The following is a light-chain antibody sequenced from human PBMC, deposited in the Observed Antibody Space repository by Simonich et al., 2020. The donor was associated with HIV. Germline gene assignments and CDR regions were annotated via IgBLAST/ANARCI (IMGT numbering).Light chain of an antibody. CDR1: SNNVGSYP. Sequence: QSALTQEASVSGTVGQKVTLSCTGMSNNVGSYPVGWYQQISHGAPKTVMFGNSLPSGVPDRVSGSKSGTTASLTISGLQPEDEADYYCSTWDYSLNAWVFGGGTKLTVL. CDR2: GNS. J-gene: IGLJ3*02. V-gene: IGLV1-44*01. CDR3: STWDYSLNAWV.